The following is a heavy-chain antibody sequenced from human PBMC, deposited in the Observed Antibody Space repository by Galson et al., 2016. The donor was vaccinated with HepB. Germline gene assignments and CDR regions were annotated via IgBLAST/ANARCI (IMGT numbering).Heavy chain of an antibody. CDR3: ATGGGYCSSISCFSYYYGMGV. J-gene: IGHJ6*02. CDR2: FDPEEGET. D-gene: IGHD2-2*01. CDR1: GYTLAELS. Sequence: SVKVSCKVSGYTLAELSIHWVRQAPGKGLEWMGGFDPEEGETIYAQKFQGRVTMTEDTSTDTAYVELSSLRSEDTAVYHCATGGGYCSSISCFSYYYGMGVWGQGTTVTVSS. V-gene: IGHV1-24*01.